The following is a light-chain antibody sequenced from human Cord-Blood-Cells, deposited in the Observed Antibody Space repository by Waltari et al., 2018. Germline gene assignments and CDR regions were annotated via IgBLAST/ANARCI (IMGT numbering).Light chain of an antibody. CDR2: KAS. J-gene: IGKJ2*03. Sequence: SVGDRVTITCRASQSISSWLVWYQQKPGKAPKLLIYKASSLESGVPSRFSGSGSGTEFTLTISSLQPDDFATYYCQQYNSYSPYSFGQGTKLEIK. V-gene: IGKV1-5*03. CDR3: QQYNSYSPYS. CDR1: QSISSW.